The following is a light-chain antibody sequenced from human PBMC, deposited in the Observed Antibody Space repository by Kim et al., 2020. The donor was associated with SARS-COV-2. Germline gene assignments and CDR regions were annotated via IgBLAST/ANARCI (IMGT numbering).Light chain of an antibody. J-gene: IGLJ3*02. Sequence: ALGKTVRITCQGDSLRSYYANWYQQKPGQAPVLVIYGKINRPSVIPDRFSGSSSGNTASLTITGAQAEDEADYYCNSRDSSGNHWVFGGGTQLTVL. CDR1: SLRSYY. V-gene: IGLV3-19*01. CDR3: NSRDSSGNHWV. CDR2: GKI.